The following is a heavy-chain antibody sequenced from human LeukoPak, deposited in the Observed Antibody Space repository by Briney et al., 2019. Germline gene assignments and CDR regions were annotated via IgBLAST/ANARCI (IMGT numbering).Heavy chain of an antibody. CDR2: INSDGSST. Sequence: GGSLRLSCAASGFTFSSYWMHWVRQAPGKGLVWVSRINSDGSSTSYADSVTGRFTISRDNAKNTLYLQMNGLRAEDTAVYYCARVLGGWYFDYWGQGTLVTVSS. CDR1: GFTFSSYW. D-gene: IGHD6-19*01. J-gene: IGHJ4*02. CDR3: ARVLGGWYFDY. V-gene: IGHV3-74*01.